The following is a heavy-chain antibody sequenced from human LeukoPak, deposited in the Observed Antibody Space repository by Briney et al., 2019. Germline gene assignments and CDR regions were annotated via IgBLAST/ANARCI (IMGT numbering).Heavy chain of an antibody. CDR3: AGVSASSGWYDFDY. CDR2: IYHSGST. D-gene: IGHD6-19*01. CDR1: GYSISSGYY. V-gene: IGHV4-38-2*01. J-gene: IGHJ4*02. Sequence: SETLSLTCAVSGYSISSGYYWGWIRQPPGKGLEWIGSIYHSGSTYYNPSLKSRVTISVDTSKNQFSLKLCSVTAADTAVYYCAGVSASSGWYDFDYWGQGTLVTVSS.